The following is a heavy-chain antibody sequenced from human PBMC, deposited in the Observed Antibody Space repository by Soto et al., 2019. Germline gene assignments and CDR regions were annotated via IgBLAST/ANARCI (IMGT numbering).Heavy chain of an antibody. V-gene: IGHV1-46*03. Sequence: ASVKVSCKASGYTFTSCAMHWVRQAPGQRLEWMGIINPSGGTTSYAQKFQGRVTMTRDTSTSTVYMELSSLRSEDTAVYYCARNFGWGTNYWSGNDFWFDPWGQGTLVTVSS. CDR3: ARNFGWGTNYWSGNDFWFDP. J-gene: IGHJ5*02. CDR2: INPSGGTT. CDR1: GYTFTSCA. D-gene: IGHD3-16*01.